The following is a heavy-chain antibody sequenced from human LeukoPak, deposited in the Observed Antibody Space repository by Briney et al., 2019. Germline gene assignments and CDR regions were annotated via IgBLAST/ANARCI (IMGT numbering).Heavy chain of an antibody. Sequence: GGSLRLSCAASGLTFDDYAMHWVRQAPGKGLEWVSGISWNSGSIGYADSVKGRFTISRDNAKNSLYLQMNSLRAEDTALYYCAKDIRGIAVAGLDYWGQGTLVTVSS. J-gene: IGHJ4*02. V-gene: IGHV3-9*01. D-gene: IGHD6-19*01. CDR1: GLTFDDYA. CDR2: ISWNSGSI. CDR3: AKDIRGIAVAGLDY.